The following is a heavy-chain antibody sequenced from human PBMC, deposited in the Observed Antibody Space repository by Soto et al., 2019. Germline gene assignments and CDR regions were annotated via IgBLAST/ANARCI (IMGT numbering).Heavy chain of an antibody. J-gene: IGHJ4*02. V-gene: IGHV4-39*01. D-gene: IGHD6-19*01. CDR1: GGSISSSSYY. Sequence: SETLSLTCTVSGGSISSSSYYWGWIRQPPGKGLEWIGSIYYSGSTYYNPSLKSRVTISVDTSKNQFSLKLSSVTAADTAVYYYARHLRMPFLGPDSRGWYFDCWGQGTLVTVSS. CDR3: ARHLRMPFLGPDSRGWYFDC. CDR2: IYYSGST.